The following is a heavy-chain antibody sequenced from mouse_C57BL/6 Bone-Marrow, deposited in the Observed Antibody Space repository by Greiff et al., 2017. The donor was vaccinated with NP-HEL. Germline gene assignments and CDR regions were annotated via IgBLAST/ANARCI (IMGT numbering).Heavy chain of an antibody. CDR3: ARRYSNYLYYFDY. J-gene: IGHJ2*01. V-gene: IGHV1-64*01. CDR2: IHPNSGST. D-gene: IGHD2-5*01. CDR1: GYTFTSYW. Sequence: VQLQQPGAELVKPGASVKLSCKASGYTFTSYWMHWVKQRPGQGLEWIGMIHPNSGSTNYNEKFKSKATLTVDKSSSTAYMQLSSLTSEDSAVYYCARRYSNYLYYFDYWGQGTTLTVSS.